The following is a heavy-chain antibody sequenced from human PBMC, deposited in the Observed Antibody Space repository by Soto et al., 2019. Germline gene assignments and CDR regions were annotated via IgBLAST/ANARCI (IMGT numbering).Heavy chain of an antibody. Sequence: ASVKVSCKASGGTFSSYAISWVRQAPGQGLEWMGGIIPIFGTANYAQKFQGRVTITADESTSTAYMELSSLRSEDTAVYYCATPRGSSGYYLGWGQGTLVTVSS. CDR1: GGTFSSYA. CDR2: IIPIFGTA. CDR3: ATPRGSSGYYLG. V-gene: IGHV1-69*13. J-gene: IGHJ4*02. D-gene: IGHD3-22*01.